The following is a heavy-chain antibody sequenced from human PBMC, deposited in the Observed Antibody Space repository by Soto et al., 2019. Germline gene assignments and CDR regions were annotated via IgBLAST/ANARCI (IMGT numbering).Heavy chain of an antibody. J-gene: IGHJ4*02. CDR1: GYTFTSYD. CDR2: MNPNSGNT. V-gene: IGHV1-8*01. Sequence: QVQLVQSGAEVKKPGASVKVSCKASGYTFTSYDINWVRQATGQGLEWMGWMNPNSGNTGYAQKFQGRVTMTRNTSISPAYMELSSLRSEATAVYYCARGTMGYYYGSGSDSTFGYWGQGTLVTVSS. D-gene: IGHD3-10*01. CDR3: ARGTMGYYYGSGSDSTFGY.